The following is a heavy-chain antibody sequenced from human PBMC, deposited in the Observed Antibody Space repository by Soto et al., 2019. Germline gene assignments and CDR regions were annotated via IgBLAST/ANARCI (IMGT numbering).Heavy chain of an antibody. V-gene: IGHV3-23*01. CDR1: GFTFSDSA. Sequence: EVQVLESGGGFVQPGGSLRISCAASGFTFSDSAMSWVRQAPGNGLEWVSVISGSGVSTYYADSVRGRFTISIDNSQHTVYLQMNSMRHEDTAVYYCVKRPDSSDRSGYRAWGQGTQVTVAS. CDR3: VKRPDSSDRSGYRA. J-gene: IGHJ5*02. CDR2: ISGSGVST. D-gene: IGHD3-22*01.